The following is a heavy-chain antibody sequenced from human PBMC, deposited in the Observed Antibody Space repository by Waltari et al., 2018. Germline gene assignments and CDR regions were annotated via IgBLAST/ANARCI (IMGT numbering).Heavy chain of an antibody. CDR1: GFPFTLYA. CDR2: ITVNDAT. D-gene: IGHD1-20*01. J-gene: IGHJ4*02. Sequence: EVQLLDAGGGLVRPGGSLRPACGVSGFPFTLYAITWVRRATGTGLQWVAAITVNDATYHADSVKGRFTISRDTSKDTVFLQMNSLRAEDTALYYCAKPFYNWDDPLDSWGQGTLVTVSS. V-gene: IGHV3-23*01. CDR3: AKPFYNWDDPLDS.